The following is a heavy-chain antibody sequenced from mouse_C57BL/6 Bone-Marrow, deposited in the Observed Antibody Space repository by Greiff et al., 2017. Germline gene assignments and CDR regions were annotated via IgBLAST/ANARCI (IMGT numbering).Heavy chain of an antibody. CDR3: ARDYGSSYWYFDV. CDR2: IYPRDGST. V-gene: IGHV1-85*01. D-gene: IGHD1-1*01. J-gene: IGHJ1*03. Sequence: QVQLKASGPELVKPGASVKLSCKASGYTFTSYDINWVKQRPGQGLEWIGWIYPRDGSTKYNEKFKGKATLTVDTSSSTAYMELHSLTSEDSAVYCCARDYGSSYWYFDVWGTGTTVTVSS. CDR1: GYTFTSYD.